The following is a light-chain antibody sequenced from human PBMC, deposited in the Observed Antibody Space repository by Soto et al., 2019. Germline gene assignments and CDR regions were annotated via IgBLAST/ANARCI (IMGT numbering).Light chain of an antibody. CDR1: QSVSSSY. Sequence: EIVLTQSPGTLSLSPGDRATLSCRASQSVSSSYLAWYQQKPGQAPGLLIYGASSRATGIPDRFSGSGSGTDFTLTISRLEPEDFAVYYCQHYNNWPQNTFGQGTKVDIK. J-gene: IGKJ2*01. V-gene: IGKV3-20*01. CDR3: QHYNNWPQNT. CDR2: GAS.